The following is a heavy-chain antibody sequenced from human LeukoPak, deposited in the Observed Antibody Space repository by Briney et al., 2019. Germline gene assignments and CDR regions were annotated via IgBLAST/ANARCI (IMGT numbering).Heavy chain of an antibody. V-gene: IGHV3-7*05. CDR2: INQDGTEK. Sequence: GGSLRLSCEASEFIFSKYWMSWVRQAPERGLEWVARINQDGTEKYSVDSVKGRFTISRDNAKNSLYLQINNVKAEDTAVYYCARTSVNSLWDDAFDIWGQGTMVTVSS. J-gene: IGHJ3*02. D-gene: IGHD4-17*01. CDR1: EFIFSKYW. CDR3: ARTSVNSLWDDAFDI.